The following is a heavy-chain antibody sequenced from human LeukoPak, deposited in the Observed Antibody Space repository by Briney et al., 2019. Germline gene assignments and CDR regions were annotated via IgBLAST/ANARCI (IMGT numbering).Heavy chain of an antibody. CDR2: INHSGST. J-gene: IGHJ4*02. Sequence: PPETLSLTCAVYGGSFSGYYWSWIRQPPGKGLEWIGEINHSGSTNYNPSLKSRVTISVDTSKNQFSLKLSSVTAADTAVYYCARDLLRPFDYWGQGTLVTVSS. D-gene: IGHD1-26*01. CDR1: GGSFSGYY. V-gene: IGHV4-34*01. CDR3: ARDLLRPFDY.